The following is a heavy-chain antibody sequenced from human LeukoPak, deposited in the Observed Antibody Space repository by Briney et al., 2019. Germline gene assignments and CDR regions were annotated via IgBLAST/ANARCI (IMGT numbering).Heavy chain of an antibody. CDR2: INYSGRS. Sequence: PSETLSLTCIVSGNSITSDFWSWIRQSPGKGLEWIGYINYSGRSEYDPSLKSRITISVDRARKRVSLKMRYVTAADTAVYHCARLDCLSDECYNYWAVGALVTVSS. CDR1: GNSITSDF. D-gene: IGHD2-21*01. CDR3: ARLDCLSDECYNY. V-gene: IGHV4-59*08. J-gene: IGHJ4*02.